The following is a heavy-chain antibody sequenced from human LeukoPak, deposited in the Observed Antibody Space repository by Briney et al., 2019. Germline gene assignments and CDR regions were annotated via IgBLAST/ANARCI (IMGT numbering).Heavy chain of an antibody. CDR2: IIPILGIA. CDR1: GGTFSSYA. J-gene: IGHJ4*02. V-gene: IGHV1-69*04. Sequence: SVKVSCKASGGTFSSYAISWVRQAPGQGLEWMRRIIPILGIANYAQKFQGRVTITADKSTSTAYMELSSLRSEDTAVYYCARKGRGYDYYFDYWGQGTLVTVSS. CDR3: ARKGRGYDYYFDY. D-gene: IGHD5-12*01.